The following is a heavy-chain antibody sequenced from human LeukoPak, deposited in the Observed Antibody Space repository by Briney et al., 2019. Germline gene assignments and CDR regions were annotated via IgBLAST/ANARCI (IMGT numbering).Heavy chain of an antibody. V-gene: IGHV3-23*01. D-gene: IGHD3-3*01. CDR3: AKRGDTIFGVVIISYLDY. J-gene: IGHJ4*02. Sequence: GGSLRLSCAASGFTFSSYAMSWVRQAPRKGLEWVSAISGSGGSTYYADSVKGRFTISRDNSKNTLYLQMNSLRAEDTAVYYCAKRGDTIFGVVIISYLDYWGQGTLVTVSS. CDR2: ISGSGGST. CDR1: GFTFSSYA.